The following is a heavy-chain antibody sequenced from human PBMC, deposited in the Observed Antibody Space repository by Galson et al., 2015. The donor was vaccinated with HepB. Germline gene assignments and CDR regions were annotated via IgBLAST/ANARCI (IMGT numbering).Heavy chain of an antibody. J-gene: IGHJ6*02. CDR1: GFTFSSYS. Sequence: SLRLSCAASGFTFSSYSMNWVRQAPGKGLEWVSSISSSSSYIYYADSVKGRFTISRDNAKNSLYLQMNSLRAEDTAVYYCARDLTPKKPEYYYDSSGYLAHYYYGMDVWGQGTTVTVSS. CDR3: ARDLTPKKPEYYYDSSGYLAHYYYGMDV. V-gene: IGHV3-21*01. CDR2: ISSSSSYI. D-gene: IGHD3-22*01.